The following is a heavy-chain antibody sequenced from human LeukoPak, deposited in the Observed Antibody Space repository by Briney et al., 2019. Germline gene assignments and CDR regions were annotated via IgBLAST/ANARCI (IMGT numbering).Heavy chain of an antibody. CDR2: MSSTSIYI. V-gene: IGHV3-21*01. Sequence: GSLRLSCAASGVTFSTYSMNWVRQAPGEGLEWVSSMSSTSIYIYYTDSVKGRFTISRDNAKNSLYLQMNSLRAEDTAVYYCAREESSSWFLDYWGQGTLVTVSS. D-gene: IGHD6-13*01. CDR1: GVTFSTYS. CDR3: AREESSSWFLDY. J-gene: IGHJ4*02.